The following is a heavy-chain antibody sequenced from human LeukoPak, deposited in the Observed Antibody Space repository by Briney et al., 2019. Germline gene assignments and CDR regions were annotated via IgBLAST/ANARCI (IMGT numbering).Heavy chain of an antibody. D-gene: IGHD6-19*01. CDR3: ARDLGSGWYWFDP. CDR1: GYTFTGYY. V-gene: IGHV1-2*02. CDR2: INPNSGGT. Sequence: GASVKVSCKASGYTFTGYYMHWVRQAPGQGLEWMGWINPNSGGTNYAQKFQGRVTITADKSTSTAYMELSSLRSEDTAVYYCARDLGSGWYWFDPWGQGTLVTVSS. J-gene: IGHJ5*02.